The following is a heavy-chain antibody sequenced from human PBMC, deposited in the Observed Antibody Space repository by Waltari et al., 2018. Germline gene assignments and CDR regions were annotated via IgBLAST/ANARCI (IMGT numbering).Heavy chain of an antibody. CDR3: ARGGYMDV. CDR2: IDSWGSK. CDR1: GFTVSSNY. J-gene: IGHJ6*03. V-gene: IGHV3-53*04. Sequence: EVQLVESGGGLVQPGGSLRLSCAASGFTVSSNYMSLVRQALGKGREGVSVIDSWGSKYYADSVKGRFTISRHNAKNTLYLQMNSLRAEDTAVYYCARGGYMDVWGKGTTVTISS.